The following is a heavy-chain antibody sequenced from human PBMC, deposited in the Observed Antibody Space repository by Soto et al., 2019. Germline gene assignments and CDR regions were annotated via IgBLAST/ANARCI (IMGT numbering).Heavy chain of an antibody. D-gene: IGHD3-10*01. CDR2: INHSGST. Sequence: SETLSLTCAVYGGSFSGYYWSWIRQPPGKGLEWIGEINHSGSTNYNPSLKSRVTISVDTSKNQFSLKLSSVTAADTAVYYCARVPRGTMVRGVRLDYWGQGTLVTVSS. J-gene: IGHJ4*02. CDR1: GGSFSGYY. V-gene: IGHV4-34*01. CDR3: ARVPRGTMVRGVRLDY.